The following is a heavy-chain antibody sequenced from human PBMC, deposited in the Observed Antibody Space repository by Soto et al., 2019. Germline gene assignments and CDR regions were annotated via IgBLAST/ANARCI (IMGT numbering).Heavy chain of an antibody. CDR1: GFPFITYD. CDR3: ARAYLGRLPRRADYYYALDV. D-gene: IGHD1-26*01. J-gene: IGHJ6*02. CDR2: IGSAHDP. Sequence: GGSLRLSCAASGFPFITYDMHWVRQVPGKGLEWVSAIGSAHDPYYLGSVKGRFSISRENAKNSLYLQINSLTTGDTAVYYCARAYLGRLPRRADYYYALDVWGQGTTVTVSS. V-gene: IGHV3-13*05.